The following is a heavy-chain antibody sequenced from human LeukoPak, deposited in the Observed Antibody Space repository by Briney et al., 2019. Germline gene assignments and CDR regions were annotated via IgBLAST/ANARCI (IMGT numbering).Heavy chain of an antibody. Sequence: ASVKVSCEASGYTFSVYYMHWVRQAPGRGLEWMGWTNPNNGGTNYAQKLQGRVTMTRDTSISTAYMELSRLTSDDTAVYYCARAVSHNFEFWGQGSLVTVSS. D-gene: IGHD5/OR15-5a*01. CDR2: TNPNNGGT. J-gene: IGHJ4*02. CDR3: ARAVSHNFEF. CDR1: GYTFSVYY. V-gene: IGHV1-2*02.